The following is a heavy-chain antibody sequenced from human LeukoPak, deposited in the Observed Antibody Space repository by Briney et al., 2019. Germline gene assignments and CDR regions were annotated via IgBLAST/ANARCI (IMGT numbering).Heavy chain of an antibody. Sequence: SVKVSCKVSGYTLTELSMHWVRQAPGKGLEWMGGFDPEDGETIYAQKFQGRVTMTEDTSTDTAYMELSSLRSEDTAVYYCATDSRGLCSSTSCYGDWGQGTLVIVSS. CDR3: ATDSRGLCSSTSCYGD. V-gene: IGHV1-24*01. CDR2: FDPEDGET. D-gene: IGHD2-2*01. J-gene: IGHJ4*02. CDR1: GYTLTELS.